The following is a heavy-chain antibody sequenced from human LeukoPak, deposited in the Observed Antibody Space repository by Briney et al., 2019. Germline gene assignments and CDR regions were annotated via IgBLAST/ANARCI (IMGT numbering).Heavy chain of an antibody. Sequence: GGSLRLSCAASGFTFSSYWMHWVRHAPGKGLVWVSRINSDGSSTSYADSVKGRFTISRDNAKNTLYLQMNSLRAEDTAVYYCARQHCSGGDCYFFDWGQGTLVTVSS. V-gene: IGHV3-74*01. CDR2: INSDGSST. CDR3: ARQHCSGGDCYFFD. J-gene: IGHJ4*02. CDR1: GFTFSSYW. D-gene: IGHD2-15*01.